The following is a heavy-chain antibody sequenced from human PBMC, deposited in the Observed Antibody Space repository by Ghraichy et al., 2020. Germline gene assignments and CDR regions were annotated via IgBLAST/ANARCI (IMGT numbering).Heavy chain of an antibody. CDR3: ARVPLVAAAGTFGWFDP. CDR2: INHSGST. CDR1: GGSFSGYY. Sequence: SETLSLTCAVYGGSFSGYYWSWIRQPPGKGLEWIGEINHSGSTNYNPSLKSRVTISVDTSKNQFSLKLSSVTAADTAVYYCARVPLVAAAGTFGWFDPWGQGTLVTVSS. D-gene: IGHD6-13*01. V-gene: IGHV4-34*01. J-gene: IGHJ5*02.